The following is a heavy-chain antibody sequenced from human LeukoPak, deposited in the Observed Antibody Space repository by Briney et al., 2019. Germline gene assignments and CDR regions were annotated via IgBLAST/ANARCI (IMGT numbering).Heavy chain of an antibody. Sequence: GESLRISCKGSGYRFTSYWIGWVRQMPGKGLEWMGIIYPGDSDIRYSPSLQGQVTISADNSISTAYLQWSSLKASDTAMYYCARWNSSRFDYWGQGTLDTVSS. CDR1: GYRFTSYW. V-gene: IGHV5-51*01. CDR3: ARWNSSRFDY. J-gene: IGHJ4*02. CDR2: IYPGDSDI. D-gene: IGHD1/OR15-1a*01.